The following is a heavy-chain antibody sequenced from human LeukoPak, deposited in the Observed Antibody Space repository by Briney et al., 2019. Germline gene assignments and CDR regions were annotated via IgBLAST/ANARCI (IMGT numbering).Heavy chain of an antibody. V-gene: IGHV1-2*02. Sequence: ASVKVSCKASGYTFTGYYVHWVRQAPGQGLEWMGWIKPDSGGTNYEQKFQGRVTMTRDTSIGTAYMELSRLTSDDTAVYYCAGGRSDFYGSGTYYYYFDYWGQGTLVTVSS. J-gene: IGHJ4*02. CDR1: GYTFTGYY. CDR2: IKPDSGGT. CDR3: AGGRSDFYGSGTYYYYFDY. D-gene: IGHD3-10*01.